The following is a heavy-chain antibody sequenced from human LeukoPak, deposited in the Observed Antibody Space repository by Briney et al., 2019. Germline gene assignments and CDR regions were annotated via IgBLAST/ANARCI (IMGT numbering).Heavy chain of an antibody. J-gene: IGHJ3*02. CDR2: IMQDGSAK. CDR1: GFTFSSYW. CDR3: AVLWFGDEWAFDI. D-gene: IGHD3-10*01. Sequence: GGSLRLSCAASGFTFSSYWMSWVRQAPGKGLEWVANIMQDGSAKYNVDSVKGRFTISKDNAKNSVYLQMNSLRAEDTAVYYCAVLWFGDEWAFDIWGQGTMVTVSS. V-gene: IGHV3-7*01.